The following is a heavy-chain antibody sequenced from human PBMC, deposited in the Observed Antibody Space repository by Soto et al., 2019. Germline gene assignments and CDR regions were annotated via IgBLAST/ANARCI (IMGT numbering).Heavy chain of an antibody. D-gene: IGHD3-16*01. CDR3: TGGNDAFDI. J-gene: IGHJ3*02. Sequence: GGSLRLSCAASGFTFSGSAMHWVRQASGKELEWVGRIRSKANSYATAYAASVKGRFTISRDDSKNTAYLQMNSLKTEDTAVYYCTGGNDAFDIWGQGTMVTVSS. V-gene: IGHV3-73*01. CDR1: GFTFSGSA. CDR2: IRSKANSYAT.